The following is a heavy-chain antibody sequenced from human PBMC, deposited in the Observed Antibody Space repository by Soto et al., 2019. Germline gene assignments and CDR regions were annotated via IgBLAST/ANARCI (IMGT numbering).Heavy chain of an antibody. Sequence: LRLSCAVSGVTVSSNYMSWVRQAPGQGLEWVSSLYSGGNTYYADSVKGRFILSRDNSRNTLYFEMNGLRAEDTAVYYCASDQRDGNSRRSSDYHYGMDVCGQGPTVTVSS. CDR1: GVTVSSNY. V-gene: IGHV3-53*01. CDR2: LYSGGNT. D-gene: IGHD4-4*01. CDR3: ASDQRDGNSRRSSDYHYGMDV. J-gene: IGHJ6*02.